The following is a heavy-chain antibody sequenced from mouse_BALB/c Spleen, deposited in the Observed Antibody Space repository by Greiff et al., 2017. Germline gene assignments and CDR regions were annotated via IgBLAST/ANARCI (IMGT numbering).Heavy chain of an antibody. J-gene: IGHJ2*01. CDR3: ARGGDYLYYFDY. D-gene: IGHD2-4*01. CDR1: GFTFSSYA. Sequence: VQLKESGGGLVKPGGSLKLSCAASGFTFSSYAMSWVRQTPEKRLEWVASISSGGSTYYPDSVKGRFTISRDNARNILYLQMSSLRSEDTAMYYCARGGDYLYYFDYWGQGTTLTVSS. CDR2: ISSGGST. V-gene: IGHV5-6-5*01.